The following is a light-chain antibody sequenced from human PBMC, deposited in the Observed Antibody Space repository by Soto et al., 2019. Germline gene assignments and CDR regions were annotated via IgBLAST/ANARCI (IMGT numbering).Light chain of an antibody. V-gene: IGLV8-61*01. CDR3: VLYMGRGIWV. CDR2: RTN. J-gene: IGLJ3*02. CDR1: SGSVSTNNY. Sequence: QTVVTQEPSFSVSPGGTVTLTCALSSGSVSTNNYPSWCQQTPGQPPRTLIFRTNTRSSGVPDRFSGSSLGSKAALTIAGAQADYESDCYCVLYMGRGIWVFGGGTKLTVL.